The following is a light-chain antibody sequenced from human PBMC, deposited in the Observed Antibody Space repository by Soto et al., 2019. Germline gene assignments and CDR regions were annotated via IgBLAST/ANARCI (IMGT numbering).Light chain of an antibody. CDR2: DVS. V-gene: IGLV2-14*01. CDR3: SSYTSSSTLYV. Sequence: QSVLRRAASGARAPGQAVAISCTGTSSDVGGYNYVSWYQQHPGKAPKLMIYDVSNRPSGVSNRFSGSKSGNTASLTISGLQAEDEADYYCSSYTSSSTLYVFGTGTKVTVL. J-gene: IGLJ1*01. CDR1: SSDVGGYNY.